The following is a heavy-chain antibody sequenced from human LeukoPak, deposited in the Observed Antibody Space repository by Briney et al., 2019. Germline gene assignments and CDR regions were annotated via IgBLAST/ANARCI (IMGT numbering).Heavy chain of an antibody. CDR1: GFTFSSYG. CDR2: ISYDGSNK. V-gene: IGHV3-30*18. Sequence: GRSLSLSCAASGFTFSSYGRHWVRQAPGKGLEWVAVISYDGSNKYYADSVKGRFTISRDNSKNTLYLQMNSLRAEDTAVYYCAKAGYSSGWYLNYYYYYGMDVWGKGTTVTVSS. CDR3: AKAGYSSGWYLNYYYYYGMDV. D-gene: IGHD6-19*01. J-gene: IGHJ6*04.